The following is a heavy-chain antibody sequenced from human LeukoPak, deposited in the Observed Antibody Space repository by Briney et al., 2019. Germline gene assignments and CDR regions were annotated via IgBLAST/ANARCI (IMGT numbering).Heavy chain of an antibody. CDR3: ARGGYCSSTSCYELYNWFDP. CDR2: IIPIFGTA. Sequence: SVKVSCKASGGTFSSYAISWVRQAPGQGLEWMGGIIPIFGTANYAQKFQGRVTITADESTSTAYMELSSLRSEDTAVYYCARGGYCSSTSCYELYNWFDPWGQGTLVTVSS. CDR1: GGTFSSYA. D-gene: IGHD2-2*01. V-gene: IGHV1-69*13. J-gene: IGHJ5*02.